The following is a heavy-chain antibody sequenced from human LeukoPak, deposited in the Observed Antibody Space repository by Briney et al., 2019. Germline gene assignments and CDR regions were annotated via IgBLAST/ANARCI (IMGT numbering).Heavy chain of an antibody. Sequence: PGGSLRLSCAASGLSFSSFSRSWVRQGPARGLEGVSSIRGNGETFYANSVKSRFIFSSDSSRNTVSFPLNNMRVEETAIYYCAKASWVSSTAAVRWGQGHLAPVSS. J-gene: IGHJ4*02. CDR3: AKASWVSSTAAVR. V-gene: IGHV3-23*01. CDR2: IRGNGET. D-gene: IGHD2-15*01. CDR1: GLSFSSFS.